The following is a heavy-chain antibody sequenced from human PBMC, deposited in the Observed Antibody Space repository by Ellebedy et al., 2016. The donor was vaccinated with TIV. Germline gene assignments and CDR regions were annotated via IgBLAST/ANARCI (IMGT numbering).Heavy chain of an antibody. Sequence: GGSLRLXXAASGFTFSTYSMNWVRQAPGKGLEWVSYISSSSNTIYYADSVKGRFTISRDNAKNSLYLQMSTLKTEDTAVYYCVRAAAEGSTSYYYGLDVWGQGTTVTVSS. V-gene: IGHV3-48*01. CDR3: VRAAAEGSTSYYYGLDV. CDR2: ISSSSNTI. J-gene: IGHJ6*02. CDR1: GFTFSTYS. D-gene: IGHD1-14*01.